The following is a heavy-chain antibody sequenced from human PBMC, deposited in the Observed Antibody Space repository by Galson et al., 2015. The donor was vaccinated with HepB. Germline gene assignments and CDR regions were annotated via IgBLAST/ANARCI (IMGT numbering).Heavy chain of an antibody. D-gene: IGHD6-13*01. J-gene: IGHJ6*03. CDR1: GYSFTSYW. V-gene: IGHV5-10-1*01. CDR3: ARRGREQQLVRPGDYYYMDV. Sequence: QSGAEVKKPGESLRISCKGSGYSFTSYWISWVRQMPGKGLEWMGRIDPSDSYTNYSPSFQGHVTISADKSISTAYLQWSSLKASDTAMYYCARRGREQQLVRPGDYYYMDVWGKGTTVTVSS. CDR2: IDPSDSYT.